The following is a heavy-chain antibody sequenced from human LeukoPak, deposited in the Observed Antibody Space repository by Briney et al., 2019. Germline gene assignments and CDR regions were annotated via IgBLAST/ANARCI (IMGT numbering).Heavy chain of an antibody. V-gene: IGHV1-2*06. Sequence: ASVKVSXEASGYTFTGYSIHWVRQAPGQGLEYMGRINPNTGGTNYAQNFQGRVTMTRDTSISTAYMELSSLRFDDTAIYYCARELRLGNCGLTWGQRALVTVSS. J-gene: IGHJ5*02. CDR3: ARELRLGNCGLT. D-gene: IGHD2-21*01. CDR2: INPNTGGT. CDR1: GYTFTGYS.